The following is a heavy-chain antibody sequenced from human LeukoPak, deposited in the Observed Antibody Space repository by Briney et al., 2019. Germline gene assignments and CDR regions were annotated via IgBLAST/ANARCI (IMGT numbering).Heavy chain of an antibody. V-gene: IGHV1-69*05. CDR1: GYTFTSYG. Sequence: ASVKVSCKASGYTFTSYGISWVRQAPGQGLGWMGGIIPIFGTANYAQKFQGRVTITTDESTSTAYMELSSLRSEDTAVYYCARPYNWNDVAFDIWGQGTMVTVSS. D-gene: IGHD1-20*01. CDR3: ARPYNWNDVAFDI. J-gene: IGHJ3*02. CDR2: IIPIFGTA.